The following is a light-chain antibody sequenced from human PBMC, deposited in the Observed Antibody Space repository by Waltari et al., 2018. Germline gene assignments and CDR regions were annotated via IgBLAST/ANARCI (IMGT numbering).Light chain of an antibody. J-gene: IGKJ5*01. CDR1: QGISSY. Sequence: AIRMTQSPSSFSASTGDRVTITCRASQGISSYLAWYQQKPGKAPKLLIYAASTLQSGVPDRFSGSGSGTDFTLTISSLQAEDVAVYYCHQYHVPPLTFGQGTRLEIK. CDR2: AAS. V-gene: IGKV1-8*01. CDR3: HQYHVPPLT.